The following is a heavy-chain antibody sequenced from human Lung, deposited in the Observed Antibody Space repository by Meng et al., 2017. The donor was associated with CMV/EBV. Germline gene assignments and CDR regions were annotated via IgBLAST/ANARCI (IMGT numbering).Heavy chain of an antibody. J-gene: IGHJ6*02. V-gene: IGHV4-38-2*02. D-gene: IGHD5-18*01. CDR1: GYXISGGYY. Sequence: LXCTVSGYXISGGYYWGWIRQPPGKGLEWIATIHHSGSTYYNPSLKSRVTISVDRSKNQFSLRLSSVTAADTAVYYCARDRRQLWKETYYYYGMDVXGQGXTVTVSS. CDR2: IHHSGST. CDR3: ARDRRQLWKETYYYYGMDV.